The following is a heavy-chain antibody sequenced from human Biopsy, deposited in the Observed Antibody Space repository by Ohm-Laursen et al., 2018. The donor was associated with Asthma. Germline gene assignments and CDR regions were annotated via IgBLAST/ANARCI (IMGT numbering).Heavy chain of an antibody. Sequence: SQTLSLTCTVSGGSISSGVYYWSWIRQHPGKGLEWIGYIYYSVSTFYNPSLKSRVTMSVDTSKNQFSLKLNSVTAADTAVYYCASGRYHSGSRGLLDYWGQGTLVTVSS. CDR1: GGSISSGVYY. CDR2: IYYSVST. V-gene: IGHV4-31*03. J-gene: IGHJ4*02. CDR3: ASGRYHSGSRGLLDY. D-gene: IGHD2-15*01.